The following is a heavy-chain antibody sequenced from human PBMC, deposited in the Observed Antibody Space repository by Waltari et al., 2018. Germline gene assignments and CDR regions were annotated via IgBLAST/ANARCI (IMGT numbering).Heavy chain of an antibody. CDR1: GYSFTSYW. CDR2: IYPGDSDT. CDR3: ARQGPYDFWSGYSLGVDY. J-gene: IGHJ4*02. Sequence: EVQLVQSGAEVKKPGESLKISCKGSGYSFTSYWIDWVRQMPGKGLEWMGIIYPGDSDTRYSPSFQGQVTISADKSISTAYLQWSSLKASDTAMYYCARQGPYDFWSGYSLGVDYWGQGTLVTVSS. V-gene: IGHV5-51*01. D-gene: IGHD3-3*01.